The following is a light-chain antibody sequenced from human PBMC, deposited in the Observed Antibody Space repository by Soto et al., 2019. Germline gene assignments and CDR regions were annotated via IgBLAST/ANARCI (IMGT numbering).Light chain of an antibody. CDR1: QSVTNNF. CDR2: AAS. V-gene: IGKV3-20*01. Sequence: EIVLTQSPVTLSMSPGDRATLSCRASQSVTNNFLAWYQQKPGQAPRVLIYAASRRATATPDRFSGSGSGTDFTLTISRLEPEDFAVYYCHHYGNSLWTFGQGTKVDIK. CDR3: HHYGNSLWT. J-gene: IGKJ1*01.